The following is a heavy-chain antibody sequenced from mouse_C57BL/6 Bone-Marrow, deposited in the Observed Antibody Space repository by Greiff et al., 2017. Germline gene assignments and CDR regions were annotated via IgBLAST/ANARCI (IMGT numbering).Heavy chain of an antibody. J-gene: IGHJ3*01. CDR1: GFTFSDYG. CDR3: ARLVWFAY. V-gene: IGHV5-17*01. CDR2: ISSGSSTI. Sequence: EVKLQESGGGLVKPGGSLKLSCAASGFTFSDYGMHWVRQAPEKGLEWVAYISSGSSTIYYADTVKGRFTISRDNAKNTLFLQMTSLRSEDTAMYYCARLVWFAYWGQGTLVTVSA.